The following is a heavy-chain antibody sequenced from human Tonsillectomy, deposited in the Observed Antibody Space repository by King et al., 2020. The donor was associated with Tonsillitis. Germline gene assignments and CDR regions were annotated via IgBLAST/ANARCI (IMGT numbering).Heavy chain of an antibody. Sequence: VQLVESGGGLVQPGGSLRLSCAASGFTFSSSAMAWVRQAPGKGLEWVSGISGSGGNTYYADSVKGRFTISRDTSKNTLYLQMNILGAEDTALYYCAKVVSTAMVSYFDYWGLGTLVTVSS. D-gene: IGHD5-18*01. J-gene: IGHJ4*02. V-gene: IGHV3-23*04. CDR3: AKVVSTAMVSYFDY. CDR1: GFTFSSSA. CDR2: ISGSGGNT.